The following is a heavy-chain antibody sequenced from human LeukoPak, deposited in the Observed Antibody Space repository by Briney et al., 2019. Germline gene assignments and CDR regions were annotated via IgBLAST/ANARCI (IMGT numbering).Heavy chain of an antibody. CDR1: GFTFSTYS. J-gene: IGHJ6*03. CDR3: ARGPSGLGFYYYYMDV. D-gene: IGHD1-26*01. V-gene: IGHV3-48*01. CDR2: ISRSGSSTI. Sequence: GGSLRLSCAASGFTFSTYSMHWVRQAPGKGLEWVSYISRSGSSTIYYADSVKGRFTISRDNARNSLYLQMFSLRVEDTAVYYCARGPSGLGFYYYYMDVWGKGTTVTVSS.